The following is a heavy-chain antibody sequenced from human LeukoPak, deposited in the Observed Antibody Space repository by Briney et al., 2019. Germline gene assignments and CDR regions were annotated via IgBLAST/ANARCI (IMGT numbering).Heavy chain of an antibody. CDR3: AKDTRYGDYNY. V-gene: IGHV3-23*01. Sequence: GGSLRLSCAASGFTFSSYAMSWVRLAPGKGLEWVSAISGSGGSTYYADSVKGRFTISRDNSKNTLYLQMNSLRAEDTAVYYCAKDTRYGDYNYWGQGTLVTVSS. D-gene: IGHD4-17*01. CDR1: GFTFSSYA. CDR2: ISGSGGST. J-gene: IGHJ4*02.